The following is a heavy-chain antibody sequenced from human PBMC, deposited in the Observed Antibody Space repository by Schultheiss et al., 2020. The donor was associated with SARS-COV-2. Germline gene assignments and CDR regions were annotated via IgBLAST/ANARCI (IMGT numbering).Heavy chain of an antibody. CDR2: ISGSGGST. CDR1: GLRFDDYA. V-gene: IGHV3-23*01. D-gene: IGHD5-18*01. J-gene: IGHJ4*02. CDR3: ARIKLGYTYGCIDY. Sequence: GESLKISCAASGLRFDDYAMHWVRQAPGKGLEWVSAISGSGGSTYYADSVKGRFTISRDNSKNTLYLQMNSLGPEDTAVYYCARIKLGYTYGCIDYWGQGTLVTVSS.